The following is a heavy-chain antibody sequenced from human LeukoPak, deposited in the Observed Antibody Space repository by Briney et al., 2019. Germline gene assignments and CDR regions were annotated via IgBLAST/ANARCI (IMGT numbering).Heavy chain of an antibody. D-gene: IGHD5-12*01. J-gene: IGHJ4*02. CDR1: GYSISSGYY. CDR2: IYHSGST. V-gene: IGHV4-38-2*01. CDR3: ARSAESGYADFDY. Sequence: SETLSLTCAVSGYSISSGYYWGWIRQPPGKGLEWIGSIYHSGSTYYNPSLKSRVTISVDTSKNQFSLKVSSVTAADTAVYYCARSAESGYADFDYWGQGTLVTVSS.